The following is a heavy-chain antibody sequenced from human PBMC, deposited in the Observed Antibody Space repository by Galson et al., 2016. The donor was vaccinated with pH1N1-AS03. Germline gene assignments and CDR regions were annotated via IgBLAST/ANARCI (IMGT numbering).Heavy chain of an antibody. J-gene: IGHJ6*02. CDR1: GYTFISYV. Sequence: SVKVSCKASGYTFISYVMHWVRQAPGQRLEWMGWINADNGNTTYSQSFQGRVTITRDTSASKAYMELSSLRSDDTAVYYCARGRGYYGMDVWGQGTTVTVSS. CDR3: ARGRGYYGMDV. V-gene: IGHV1-3*01. CDR2: INADNGNT. D-gene: IGHD1-26*01.